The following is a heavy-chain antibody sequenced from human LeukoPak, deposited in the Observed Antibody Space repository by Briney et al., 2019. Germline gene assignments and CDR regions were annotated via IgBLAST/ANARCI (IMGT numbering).Heavy chain of an antibody. CDR3: ARALHQGLPTHFILDY. CDR2: IIPIFGTA. D-gene: IGHD6-25*01. CDR1: GGTFSSYA. V-gene: IGHV1-69*05. J-gene: IGHJ4*02. Sequence: GASVKVSCKASGGTFSSYAISWVRQAPGQGLEWMGGIIPIFGTANYAQKFQGRVTITTDESTSTAYMELSSLRSEDTAVYYCARALHQGLPTHFILDYWGQGTLVTVSS.